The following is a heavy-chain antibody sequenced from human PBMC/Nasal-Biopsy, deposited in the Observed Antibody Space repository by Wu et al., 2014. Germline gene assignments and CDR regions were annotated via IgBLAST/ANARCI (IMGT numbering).Heavy chain of an antibody. CDR1: GFSLSTSGVR. J-gene: IGHJ5*02. V-gene: IGHV2-70*04. CDR3: ARLLVGEGWFDP. Sequence: LVKPTQTLTLTCSFSGFSLSTSGVRVSWLRQPPGKALEWLARIDWDGAKFFTPSLETRLAISKDTSKNQVVLTMTNVDPTDTATYFCARLLVGEGWFDPWGPGILVTVSS. D-gene: IGHD2-8*02. CDR2: IDWDGAK.